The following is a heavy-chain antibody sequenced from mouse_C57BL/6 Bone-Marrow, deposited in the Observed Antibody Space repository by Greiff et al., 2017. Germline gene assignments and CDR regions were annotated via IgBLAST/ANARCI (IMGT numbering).Heavy chain of an antibody. J-gene: IGHJ4*01. Sequence: VQLKESGAELVRPGASVKLSCTASGFNIKDAYMHWVKQRPEQGLEWIGWIDPENGDTEYASKFQGKATITADTSSNTAYLQLSSLTSEDTAVYYCTSYSHYAMDYWGQGTSVTVSS. D-gene: IGHD2-12*01. CDR3: TSYSHYAMDY. V-gene: IGHV14-4*01. CDR2: IDPENGDT. CDR1: GFNIKDAY.